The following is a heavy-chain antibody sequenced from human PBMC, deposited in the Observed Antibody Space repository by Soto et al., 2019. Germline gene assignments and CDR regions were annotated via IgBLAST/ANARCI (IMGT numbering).Heavy chain of an antibody. D-gene: IGHD3-3*01. CDR2: IYWNDDK. CDR1: GFSLSTSGVG. Sequence: QITLKESGPTLVKPTQTLTLTCTFSGFSLSTSGVGVGWIRQPPGKALGWLALIYWNDDKRYSPSLNSRLTNTNDTSKNRVVLTMTNMDPVATDTYCCAHAYRDFWSGYYDSWGQGTLVTVSS. CDR3: AHAYRDFWSGYYDS. J-gene: IGHJ5*01. V-gene: IGHV2-5*01.